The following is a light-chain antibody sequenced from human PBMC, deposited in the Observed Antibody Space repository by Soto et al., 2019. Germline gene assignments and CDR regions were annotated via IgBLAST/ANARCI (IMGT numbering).Light chain of an antibody. CDR1: QSIGTK. CDR3: QQYSNWPPIT. CDR2: ATS. Sequence: EIVMTQSPATLSVSPGERATRSCRASQSIGTKLVWYQQKPGQAPRLLIYATSTRATGIPGRFSGSGSGTEFTLSISSLQSEDFAVYYCQQYSNWPPITFGQGTRLEIK. V-gene: IGKV3-15*01. J-gene: IGKJ5*01.